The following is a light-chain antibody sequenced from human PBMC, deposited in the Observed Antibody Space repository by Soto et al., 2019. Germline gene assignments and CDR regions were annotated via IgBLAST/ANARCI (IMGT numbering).Light chain of an antibody. V-gene: IGLV2-18*01. Sequence: QSVLTQPPCVSLSPGQSVTISCTGTSTDFVSYNRVSWYQQPPGTAPKLMIYEVSKRPSGVPDRFSGSKSGNTASLTISGLQAADEADYYCSLYTSENAYVFGTGTKVTV. CDR1: STDFVSYNR. J-gene: IGLJ1*01. CDR2: EVS. CDR3: SLYTSENAYV.